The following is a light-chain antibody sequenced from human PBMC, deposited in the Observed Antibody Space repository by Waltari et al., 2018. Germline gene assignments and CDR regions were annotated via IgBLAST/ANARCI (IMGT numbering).Light chain of an antibody. V-gene: IGLV3-10*01. CDR3: YSTDRTGKQRV. CDR2: EDN. CDR1: ALPNKY. Sequence: SYELTQPPSVSVSQGQTARITCSGDALPNKYGYWYQQKSGQAPVLVIYEDNKRRSGIPERFSGSSSGTMVTLTISGAQVEDEGDYYCYSTDRTGKQRVFGGGTKLTVL. J-gene: IGLJ2*01.